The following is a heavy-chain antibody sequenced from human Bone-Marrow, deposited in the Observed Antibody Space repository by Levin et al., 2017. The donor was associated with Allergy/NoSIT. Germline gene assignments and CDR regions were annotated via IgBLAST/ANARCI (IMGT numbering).Heavy chain of an antibody. J-gene: IGHJ6*03. D-gene: IGHD2-15*01. CDR2: RFYNGGSI. Sequence: SETLSLTCTVSSGSISNYYWGWIRQPPGKGLEWLGYRFYNGGSINYNPSLKSRVTISIDTSRNQFSLTLTSVTAADTAVYYCATSRYYSGYYYLDVWGKGTTVTVSS. CDR1: SGSISNYY. V-gene: IGHV4-59*01. CDR3: ATSRYYSGYYYLDV.